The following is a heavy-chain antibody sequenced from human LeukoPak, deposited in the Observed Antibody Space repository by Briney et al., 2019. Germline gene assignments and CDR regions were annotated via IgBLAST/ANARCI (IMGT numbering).Heavy chain of an antibody. CDR1: GFTFSSYA. V-gene: IGHV3-23*01. D-gene: IGHD3-10*01. CDR2: ISGSGGST. J-gene: IGHJ4*02. CDR3: AKDLVSGMVRGAPFDY. Sequence: GGPLRLSCAASGFTFSSYAMSWVRQAPGKGLEWVSAISGSGGSTYYADSVKGRFTISRDNSKNTLYLQMNSLRAEDTAVYYCAKDLVSGMVRGAPFDYWGQGTLVTVSS.